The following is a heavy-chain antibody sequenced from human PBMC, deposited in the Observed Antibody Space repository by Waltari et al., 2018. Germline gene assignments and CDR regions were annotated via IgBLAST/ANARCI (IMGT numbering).Heavy chain of an antibody. D-gene: IGHD6-13*01. CDR3: AIAAAGTVGFDY. Sequence: QLQLQESGPGLVKPSETLSLTCTVSGGSISSSSYYWGWIRQPPGKGLEWIGSIYYSGSTDYNPSIKSGVTIAVDTSKTQFSLKLSSVTAADTAVYYCAIAAAGTVGFDYWGPGTLVTVSS. CDR1: GGSISSSSYY. J-gene: IGHJ4*02. V-gene: IGHV4-39*07. CDR2: IYYSGST.